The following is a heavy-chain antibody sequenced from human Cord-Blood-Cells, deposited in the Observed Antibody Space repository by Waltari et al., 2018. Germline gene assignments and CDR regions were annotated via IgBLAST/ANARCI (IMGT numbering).Heavy chain of an antibody. Sequence: QVQLQQWGAGLLKPSETLSLTCAVYGGSFSGYYWSWIRQPPGKGLEWIGEINHSGSTNYNPSRKRRVTISVDTSKNQFSLKLSSVTAADTAVYYCARRSRGNGLDYWGQGTLVTVSS. D-gene: IGHD1-1*01. CDR1: GGSFSGYY. CDR2: INHSGST. J-gene: IGHJ4*02. V-gene: IGHV4-34*01. CDR3: ARRSRGNGLDY.